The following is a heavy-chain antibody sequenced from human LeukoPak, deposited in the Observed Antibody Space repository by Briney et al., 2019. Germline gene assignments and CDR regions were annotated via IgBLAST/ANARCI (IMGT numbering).Heavy chain of an antibody. CDR3: ARYCGGETCHSEGLDS. CDR1: GFSITTHSYG. J-gene: IGHJ4*02. D-gene: IGHD2-21*01. Sequence: GGSLRLSCAASGFSITTHSYGMHWVRQAPGKGLEWVAVVGYDGTTKYYADSVKGRFTISGDSSKNTVSLQMDSLRAEDTALYYCARYCGGETCHSEGLDSWGQGTLVSVSS. CDR2: VGYDGTTK. V-gene: IGHV3-33*01.